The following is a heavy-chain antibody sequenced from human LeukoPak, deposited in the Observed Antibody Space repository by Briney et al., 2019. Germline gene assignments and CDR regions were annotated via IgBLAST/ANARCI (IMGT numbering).Heavy chain of an antibody. CDR2: VYHSGTT. CDR3: ARLVRSGLDCDY. CDR1: GYSISSGYY. J-gene: IGHJ4*02. D-gene: IGHD5-12*01. Sequence: SETLSLTCVVSGYSISSGYYWVWIRQPPGEGLEWIGSVYHSGTTDYNPSLKSRVTMSLDTSRNQFSLKLSSVTAADTAVYYCARLVRSGLDCDYWGQGTLVTVSS. V-gene: IGHV4-38-2*01.